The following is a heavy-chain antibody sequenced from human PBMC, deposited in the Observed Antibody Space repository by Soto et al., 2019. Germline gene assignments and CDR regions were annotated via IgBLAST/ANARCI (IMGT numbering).Heavy chain of an antibody. D-gene: IGHD6-13*01. J-gene: IGHJ4*02. Sequence: ASVKVSCKASGGTFSSSAISWVRQAPGQGLEWMGGIIPIFGTANYAQKFQGRVTITADESTSTAYMELSSLRSEDTAVYYCAFWMGPNDSSSWSDDYWGQGTLVTVSS. CDR2: IIPIFGTA. V-gene: IGHV1-69*13. CDR1: GGTFSSSA. CDR3: AFWMGPNDSSSWSDDY.